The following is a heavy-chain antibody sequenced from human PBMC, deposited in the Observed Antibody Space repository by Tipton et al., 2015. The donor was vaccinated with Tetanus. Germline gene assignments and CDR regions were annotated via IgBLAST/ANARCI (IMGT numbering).Heavy chain of an antibody. Sequence: QLVQSGAEVKKPGASVKVSCKASGYTFTSYGINWVRQAPGQGLEWMGWISAYSGATYYAQKFRGRVTMTTDTSTNTAYMELRSLASDDTAVYYCARVPTNPLAVDRPTDNWGQGTLVTVSS. V-gene: IGHV1-18*01. CDR3: ARVPTNPLAVDRPTDN. CDR2: ISAYSGAT. CDR1: GYTFTSYG. D-gene: IGHD6-19*01. J-gene: IGHJ4*02.